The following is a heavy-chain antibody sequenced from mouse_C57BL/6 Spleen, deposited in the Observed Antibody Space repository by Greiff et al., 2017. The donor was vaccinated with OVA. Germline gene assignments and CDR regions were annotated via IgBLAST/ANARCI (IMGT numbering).Heavy chain of an antibody. Sequence: EVNVVESGGGLVQPKGSLKLSCAASGFSFNTYAMNWVRQAPGKGLEWVARIRSKSNNYATYYADSVKDRFTISRDDSESMLYLQMNNLKTEDTAMYYCVRRNWDWGYFDYWGQGTTLTVSS. CDR2: IRSKSNNYAT. D-gene: IGHD4-1*02. V-gene: IGHV10-1*01. CDR1: GFSFNTYA. CDR3: VRRNWDWGYFDY. J-gene: IGHJ2*01.